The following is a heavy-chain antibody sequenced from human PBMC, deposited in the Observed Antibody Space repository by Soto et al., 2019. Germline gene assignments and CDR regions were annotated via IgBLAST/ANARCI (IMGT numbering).Heavy chain of an antibody. CDR2: INQNGGAM. D-gene: IGHD1-1*01. V-gene: IGHV3-7*01. J-gene: IGHJ4*02. Sequence: RSCAASGFTFSNYWMTWVRQAPGKGLEWVASINQNGGAMHYVDSVKGRFTVSRDNAKNSLYLQVNSLRAEDTAVFYCARVWNGGRFDYLGQGTLVTVSS. CDR1: GFTFSNYW. CDR3: ARVWNGGRFDY.